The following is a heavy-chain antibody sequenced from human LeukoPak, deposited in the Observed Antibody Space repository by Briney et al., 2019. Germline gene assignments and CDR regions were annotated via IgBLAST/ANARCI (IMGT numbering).Heavy chain of an antibody. CDR2: ISSSSSYT. CDR1: GFTFSDYY. D-gene: IGHD3-16*02. CDR3: ARVRLSRLGVHYFDY. J-gene: IGHJ4*02. Sequence: TGRSLRLSCAASGFTFSDYYMSWIRQAPGKGLEWVSYISSSSSYTNYADSVKGRFTISRDNAKNSLYLQMNSLRAEDTAVYYCARVRLSRLGVHYFDYWGQGTLVTVSS. V-gene: IGHV3-11*06.